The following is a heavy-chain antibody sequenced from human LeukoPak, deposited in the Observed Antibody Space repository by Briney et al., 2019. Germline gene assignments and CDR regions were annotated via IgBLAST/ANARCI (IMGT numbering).Heavy chain of an antibody. D-gene: IGHD2-15*01. CDR2: IYSSGGT. CDR1: GFTVSTNY. J-gene: IGHJ4*02. V-gene: IGHV3-53*01. CDR3: ARGGCTGGTCYVAY. Sequence: GGSLRLSCAASGFTVSTNYMSWVRQAPGKGLEWVSIIYSSGGTYYADSVEGRFTISRDNSKNTLYLQMNTLRVEDTAVYYCARGGCTGGTCYVAYWGQGTLVTVSS.